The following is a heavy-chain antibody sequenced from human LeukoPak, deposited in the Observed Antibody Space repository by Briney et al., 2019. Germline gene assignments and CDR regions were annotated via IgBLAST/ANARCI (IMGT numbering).Heavy chain of an antibody. J-gene: IGHJ5*02. CDR2: IYYSGST. CDR1: GVSISNYY. D-gene: IGHD3-10*01. CDR3: ARGVWFGELLEWFDP. Sequence: SETLFLTRTVSGVSISNYYWRWLRQPPRKELEGVGYIYYSGSTYYNPSLKSRVTISVDTSKNQFSLKLSSVTAADTAVYYCARGVWFGELLEWFDPWGQGTLVSVSS. V-gene: IGHV4-59*12.